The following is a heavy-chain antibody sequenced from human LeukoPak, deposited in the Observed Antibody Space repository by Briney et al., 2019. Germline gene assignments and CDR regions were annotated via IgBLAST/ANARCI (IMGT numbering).Heavy chain of an antibody. CDR1: GASIIDYY. CDR2: IFYSGNT. Sequence: SETLSLTCTVSGASIIDYYWSWIRQPPGKGLEWIGYIFYSGNTNHNPSLKSRVTISIDTSKNQFSLKLSSVTAADTAVYYCARIKVRATVDYWGQGTLVTVSS. D-gene: IGHD1-26*01. J-gene: IGHJ4*02. V-gene: IGHV4-59*01. CDR3: ARIKVRATVDY.